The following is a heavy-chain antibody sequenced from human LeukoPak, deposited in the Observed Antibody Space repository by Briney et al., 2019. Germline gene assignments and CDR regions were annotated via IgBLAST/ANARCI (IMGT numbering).Heavy chain of an antibody. D-gene: IGHD6-13*01. V-gene: IGHV4-4*07. CDR1: GGSISSYF. Sequence: SETLSLTCTVPGGSISSYFWTWIRQPAGKGLEWVGHIYTSGFTTYKPSLMSRLTMSVDTSKNQFSLKLSSVTAADTAVYYCAREEAAAGRSIDYWGQGTLVTVSS. J-gene: IGHJ4*02. CDR2: IYTSGFT. CDR3: AREEAAAGRSIDY.